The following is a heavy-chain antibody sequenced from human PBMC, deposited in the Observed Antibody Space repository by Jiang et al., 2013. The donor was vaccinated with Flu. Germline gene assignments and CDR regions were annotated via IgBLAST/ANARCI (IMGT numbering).Heavy chain of an antibody. J-gene: IGHJ4*03. D-gene: IGHD1-26*01. Sequence: CGAEVKKPGASVKVSCKASGYTFTGYYMHWVRQAPGQGLEWMGRINPNSGGTNYAQKFQGRVTMTRDTSISTAYMELSRLRSDDTAVYYCARDLNRIVGAIDYVGPGTLVTVSS. CDR3: ARDLNRIVGAIDY. V-gene: IGHV1-2*06. CDR2: INPNSGGT. CDR1: GYTFTGYY.